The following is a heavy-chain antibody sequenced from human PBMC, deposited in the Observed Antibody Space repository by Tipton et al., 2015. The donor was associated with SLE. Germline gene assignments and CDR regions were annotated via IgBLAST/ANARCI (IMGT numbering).Heavy chain of an antibody. D-gene: IGHD5-18*01. Sequence: SLTCTVSGGSISSGDYYWSWIRQPPGKGLEWIGYIYYSGSTYYNPSLKSRVTISVDTSKNQFSLKLSSVTAADTAVYYCARGPGGYSYGWGDYWGQGTLVTVSS. CDR2: IYYSGST. CDR3: ARGPGGYSYGWGDY. J-gene: IGHJ4*02. CDR1: GGSISSGDYY. V-gene: IGHV4-30-4*01.